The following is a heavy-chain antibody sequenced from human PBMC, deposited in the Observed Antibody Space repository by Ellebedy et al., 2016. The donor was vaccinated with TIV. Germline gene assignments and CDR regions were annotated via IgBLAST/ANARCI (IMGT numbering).Heavy chain of an antibody. D-gene: IGHD6-13*01. Sequence: GESLKISCAASGFTFSSYGRHWVRQAPAKALEWGAVLWYDGSNKYYADSVKGRFTISRDNSKNTLYLQMNSLRAEDTAVYYCARDFSSSWYWGLHYWGQGTLVTVSS. J-gene: IGHJ4*02. CDR3: ARDFSSSWYWGLHY. V-gene: IGHV3-33*01. CDR1: GFTFSSYG. CDR2: LWYDGSNK.